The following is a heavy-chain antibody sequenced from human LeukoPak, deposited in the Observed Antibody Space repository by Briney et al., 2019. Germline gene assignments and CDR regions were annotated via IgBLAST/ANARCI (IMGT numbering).Heavy chain of an antibody. J-gene: IGHJ4*02. V-gene: IGHV1-18*01. Sequence: ASVNVSCKASGYTFVSYGVTWVRQAPGQGLAWMGWISAHTGNTNYAQKLQGRVTMTTDTTTSTAYMELRSLRSDDTAVYYCARDRHTAMVTNYWGQGTLVTVSS. CDR2: ISAHTGNT. D-gene: IGHD5-18*01. CDR3: ARDRHTAMVTNY. CDR1: GYTFVSYG.